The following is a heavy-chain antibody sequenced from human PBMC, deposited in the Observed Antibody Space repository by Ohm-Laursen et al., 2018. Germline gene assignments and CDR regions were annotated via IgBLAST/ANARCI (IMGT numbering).Heavy chain of an antibody. CDR2: IYNSGST. CDR1: GDSISSGLYY. V-gene: IGHV4-31*03. Sequence: SQTLSLTCTVSGDSISSGLYYWSWIRQHSGKGLEWIGYIYNSGSTYYNPSLKSRVTISGDTSKNQFSLKLSSVTAADTAVYYCAREDVWGQGTLVTVSS. CDR3: AREDV. D-gene: IGHD3-16*01. J-gene: IGHJ4*02.